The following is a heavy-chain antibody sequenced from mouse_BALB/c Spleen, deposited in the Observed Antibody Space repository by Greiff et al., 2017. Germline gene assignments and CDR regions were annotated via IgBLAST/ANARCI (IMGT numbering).Heavy chain of an antibody. CDR3: ARESGNYFYYYAMDY. CDR2: ISSGGST. CDR1: GFTFSSYA. J-gene: IGHJ4*01. D-gene: IGHD2-1*01. V-gene: IGHV5-6-5*01. Sequence: DVKLVESGGGLVKPGGSLKLSCAASGFTFSSYAMSWVRQTPEKRLEWVASISSGGSTYYPDSVKGRFTISRDNARNILYLQMSSLRSEDTAMYYCARESGNYFYYYAMDYWGQGTSVTVSS.